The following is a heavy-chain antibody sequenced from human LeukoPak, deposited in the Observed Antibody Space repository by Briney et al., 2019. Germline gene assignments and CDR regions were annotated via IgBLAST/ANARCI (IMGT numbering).Heavy chain of an antibody. D-gene: IGHD3-10*01. CDR1: GFTFSSYA. CDR2: ISGSGGST. J-gene: IGHJ4*02. Sequence: GGSLRLCCAASGFTFSSYAMSWVRQAPGKGLEGVSAISGSGGSTYYADSVKGRFTISRDNSKNTLYLQMNSLRAEDTAVYYCAKGYYYGSGSHYWGQGTLVTVSS. CDR3: AKGYYYGSGSHY. V-gene: IGHV3-23*01.